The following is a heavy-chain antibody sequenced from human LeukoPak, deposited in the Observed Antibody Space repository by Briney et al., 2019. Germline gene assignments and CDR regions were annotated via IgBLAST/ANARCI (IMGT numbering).Heavy chain of an antibody. D-gene: IGHD3-22*01. Sequence: SETLSLTCTVSGGSISSYYWSWIRQPPGKGLEWIGYIYYSGSTYYNPSLRSRVTISVDTSKNQFSLKLSSVTAADTAVYYCARAGYYYDSSGYLLDYWGQGTLVTVSS. CDR1: GGSISSYY. CDR3: ARAGYYYDSSGYLLDY. V-gene: IGHV4-59*12. CDR2: IYYSGST. J-gene: IGHJ4*02.